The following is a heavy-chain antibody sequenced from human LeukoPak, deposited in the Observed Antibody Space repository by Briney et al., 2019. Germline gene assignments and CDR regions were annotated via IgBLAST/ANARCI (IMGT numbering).Heavy chain of an antibody. CDR3: ASQTLGYCSGGSCSPDY. J-gene: IGHJ4*02. Sequence: SETLSLTCAVYGGSFSGYYWSWIRQPPGKELEWIGEINHSGSTNYNPSLKSRVTISVDTSKNQFPLKLSSVTAADTAVYYCASQTLGYCSGGSCSPDYWGQGTLVTVSS. CDR1: GGSFSGYY. V-gene: IGHV4-34*01. D-gene: IGHD2-15*01. CDR2: INHSGST.